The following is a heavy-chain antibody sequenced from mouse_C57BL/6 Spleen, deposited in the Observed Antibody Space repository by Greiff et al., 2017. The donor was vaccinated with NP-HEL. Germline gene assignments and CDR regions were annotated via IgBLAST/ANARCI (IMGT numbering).Heavy chain of an antibody. V-gene: IGHV1-54*01. CDR1: GYAFTNYL. CDR3: ARSMGLRRGEYYFDY. Sequence: VQLQQSGAELVRPGTSVRVSCKASGYAFTNYLLEWVKQRPGQGLEWIGVFNPGRGGTNYNEKFKGKATLTADKSSSTAYMQLRSLTSEDFAVYFCARSMGLRRGEYYFDYWGQGTTLTVSS. CDR2: FNPGRGGT. D-gene: IGHD2-2*01. J-gene: IGHJ2*01.